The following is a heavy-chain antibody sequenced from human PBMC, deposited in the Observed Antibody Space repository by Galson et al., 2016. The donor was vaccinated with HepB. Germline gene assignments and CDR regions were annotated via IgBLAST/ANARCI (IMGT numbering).Heavy chain of an antibody. CDR2: IAVGSGNT. CDR1: GFTFVSTV. J-gene: IGHJ4*02. Sequence: KVSCKASGFTFVSTVVQWVRQARGQRPEWLGWIAVGSGNTKYAENIHERLTLTRDISASAAYMEVRRLTSEDTAVYYCVAAYGSGTPAYWGQGTLVTVSS. CDR3: VAAYGSGTPAY. V-gene: IGHV1-58*01. D-gene: IGHD3-10*01.